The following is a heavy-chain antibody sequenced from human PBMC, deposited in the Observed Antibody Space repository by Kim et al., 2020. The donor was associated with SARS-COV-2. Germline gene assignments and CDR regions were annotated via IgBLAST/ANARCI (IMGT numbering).Heavy chain of an antibody. J-gene: IGHJ6*02. V-gene: IGHV3-23*01. Sequence: GGSLRLSCVASGFTFSNYAMSWVRQAPGKGLEWVSSITGSSGSLYYADSVKGRFTISRDNSKNTLYLQMNSLRVEDTAVFYCAKDSVEVMVAQPYYYYYGMDVWGQGTTVTVSS. CDR2: ITGSSGSL. CDR3: AKDSVEVMVAQPYYYYYGMDV. D-gene: IGHD2-2*01. CDR1: GFTFSNYA.